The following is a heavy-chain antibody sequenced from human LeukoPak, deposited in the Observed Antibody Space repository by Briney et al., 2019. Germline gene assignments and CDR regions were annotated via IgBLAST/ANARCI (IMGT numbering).Heavy chain of an antibody. CDR3: ARHVYGRHQLQAYHFDY. V-gene: IGHV4-38-2*01. CDR1: GYSISSGHY. D-gene: IGHD2-2*01. J-gene: IGHJ4*02. CDR2: MHNSGST. Sequence: AETLSLTCDVSGYSISSGHYWGWIRQSPGKGLEWIASMHNSGSTYFKSSLKSRVTISLDTPKNQFSLTLNSVTAADTAVYYCARHVYGRHQLQAYHFDYWGQGILVTVSS.